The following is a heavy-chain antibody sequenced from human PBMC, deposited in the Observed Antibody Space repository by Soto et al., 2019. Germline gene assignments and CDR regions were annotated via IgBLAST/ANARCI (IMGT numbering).Heavy chain of an antibody. CDR2: IIPIFGTA. D-gene: IGHD2-2*01. CDR3: ARGRFLVVPAAVAYYYYGMDV. CDR1: GGTFSSYA. J-gene: IGHJ6*02. Sequence: SVKVSCKASGGTFSSYAISWVRQAPGQGLEWMGGIIPIFGTANYAQKFQGRVTITADKSTSTAYMELSSLRSEDTAVYYCARGRFLVVPAAVAYYYYGMDVWGQGTTVTVSS. V-gene: IGHV1-69*06.